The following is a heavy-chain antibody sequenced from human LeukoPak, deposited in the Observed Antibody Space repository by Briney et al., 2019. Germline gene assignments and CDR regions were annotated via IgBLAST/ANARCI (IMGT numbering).Heavy chain of an antibody. CDR2: IYPGDSDT. CDR1: GDSFTSYW. V-gene: IGHV5-51*01. Sequence: GESLKISCKGSGDSFTSYWIGWVRQMPGKGLEWMGIIYPGDSDTRYSPSFQGQVTISADKSISTAYLQWSSLKASDTAMYYCARRAAYCSGGSCYSGGWFDPWGQGTLVTVSS. CDR3: ARRAAYCSGGSCYSGGWFDP. J-gene: IGHJ5*02. D-gene: IGHD2-15*01.